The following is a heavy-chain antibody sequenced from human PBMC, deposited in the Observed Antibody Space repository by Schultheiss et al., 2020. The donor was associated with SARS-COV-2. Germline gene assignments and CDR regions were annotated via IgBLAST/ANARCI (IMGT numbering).Heavy chain of an antibody. V-gene: IGHV3-23*01. D-gene: IGHD3-3*01. CDR1: GFTFDDYA. J-gene: IGHJ6*03. CDR2: ISGSGGST. CDR3: ARAPPRDYDFWSGYYSGIYYYMDV. Sequence: GGSLRLSCAASGFTFDDYAMHWVRQAPGKGLEWVSGISGSGGSTYYADSVKGRFTISRDNSKNTLYLQMNSLRAEDTAVYYCARAPPRDYDFWSGYYSGIYYYMDVWGKGTTVTVSS.